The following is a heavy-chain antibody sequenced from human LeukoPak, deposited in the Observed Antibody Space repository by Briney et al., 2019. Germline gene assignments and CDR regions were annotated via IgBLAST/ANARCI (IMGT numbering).Heavy chain of an antibody. D-gene: IGHD6-13*01. CDR2: IYDSGST. CDR3: AGGSWSGYYFDY. Sequence: PSETLSLTCSVSGGSVSSYYWSWIRQAPGKGLEWIGYIYDSGSTNYNPSLKSRVTISVDTSKNQFSLKLSSVTAADTAVYYCAGGSWSGYYFDYWGQGTLVTVSS. CDR1: GGSVSSYY. J-gene: IGHJ4*02. V-gene: IGHV4-59*02.